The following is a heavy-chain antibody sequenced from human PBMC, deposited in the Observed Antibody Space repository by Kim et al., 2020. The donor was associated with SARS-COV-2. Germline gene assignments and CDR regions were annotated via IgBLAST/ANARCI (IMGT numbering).Heavy chain of an antibody. CDR2: VNPSGGGT. Sequence: ASVKVSCKTSGYTFTTSYIHWVRQAPGQGLEWMGIVNPSGGGTTYAQRLQGRVTMTIDGSTSTVYMDLSSLRSDDTAVYYCARAPDPYYDVLAGYSGMDVWGQGTPVTVSS. D-gene: IGHD3-9*01. CDR1: GYTFTTSY. CDR3: ARAPDPYYDVLAGYSGMDV. J-gene: IGHJ6*02. V-gene: IGHV1-46*01.